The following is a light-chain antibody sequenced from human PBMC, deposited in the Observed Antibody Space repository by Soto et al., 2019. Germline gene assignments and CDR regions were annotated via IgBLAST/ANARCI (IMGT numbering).Light chain of an antibody. CDR1: PTISSNN. CDR2: GTS. Sequence: EIVLTQSPGTLSVSPGERATLSCRASPTISSNNLAWYQQKPGQAPSLLIYGTSSRATGIPDRFSGSGSGTDFTLSISTLELEDSAMYYCQQFGSWTFGQGTKVEI. V-gene: IGKV3-20*01. CDR3: QQFGSWT. J-gene: IGKJ1*01.